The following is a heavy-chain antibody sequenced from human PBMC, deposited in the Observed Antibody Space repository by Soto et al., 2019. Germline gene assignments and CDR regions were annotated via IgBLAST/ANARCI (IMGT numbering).Heavy chain of an antibody. J-gene: IGHJ4*02. D-gene: IGHD1-1*01. CDR3: AKDLEMAHNWSY. Sequence: ASVKVSCKASGFTFTSSAMQWVRQARGQRLEWIGWIVVGSGNTNYAQKFQERVTISRDNSKNTLYLQMNSLRAEDTAVYYCAKDLEMAHNWSYWGQGTLVTVSS. CDR2: IVVGSGNT. V-gene: IGHV1-58*02. CDR1: GFTFTSSA.